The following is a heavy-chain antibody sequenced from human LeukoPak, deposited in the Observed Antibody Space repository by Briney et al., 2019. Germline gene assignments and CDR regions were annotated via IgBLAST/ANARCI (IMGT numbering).Heavy chain of an antibody. CDR1: GYTFTGYY. CDR3: ARDSADSSRASR. Sequence: ASVKVSCMASGYTFTGYYMHWVRQAPGQGLEWMGWINPNSGGTNYAQKFQGRVTMTRDTSTSTAYMELRSLRSDDTAVYYCARDSADSSRASRWGQGTLVTVSS. J-gene: IGHJ4*02. V-gene: IGHV1-2*02. CDR2: INPNSGGT. D-gene: IGHD3-22*01.